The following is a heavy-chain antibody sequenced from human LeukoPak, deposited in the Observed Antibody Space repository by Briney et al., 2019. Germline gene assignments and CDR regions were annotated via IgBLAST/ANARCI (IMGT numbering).Heavy chain of an antibody. D-gene: IGHD3-3*01. CDR3: AKPNDDSWSGYPVGTLDY. V-gene: IGHV3-30*02. CDR1: GFTFSSYG. CDR2: IRYDGSNK. J-gene: IGHJ4*02. Sequence: GGSLRLSCAASGFTFSSYGMHWVRQAPGKGLEWVAFIRYDGSNKYYADSVKGRFTISRDNSKNTLYLQMNSLRAEDTAVYYCAKPNDDSWSGYPVGTLDYWGQGTLVTVSS.